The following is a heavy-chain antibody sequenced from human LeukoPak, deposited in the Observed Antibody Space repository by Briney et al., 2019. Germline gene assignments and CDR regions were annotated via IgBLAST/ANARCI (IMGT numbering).Heavy chain of an antibody. J-gene: IGHJ6*02. D-gene: IGHD7-27*01. Sequence: GSLHLSCAASGFTFSSYRMNWVRPAPGKGLEWIASISSSSSYINYTDSVKGRITISTDNPKNSLYLQMSSRRAEDTAVHHCAREMPTGGRYPYGMDVWGPGTTVTVS. V-gene: IGHV3-21*01. CDR1: GFTFSSYR. CDR3: AREMPTGGRYPYGMDV. CDR2: ISSSSSYI.